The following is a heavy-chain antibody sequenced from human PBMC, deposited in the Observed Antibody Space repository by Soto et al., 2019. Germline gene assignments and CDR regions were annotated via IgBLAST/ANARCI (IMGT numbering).Heavy chain of an antibody. J-gene: IGHJ4*02. CDR2: IDTSGHST. CDR1: GVVFNIFW. Sequence: PEGSLKLTCEASGVVFNIFWMHWVRHVPGKGLVWVARIDTSGHSTNYAESVKGRFTISRDNAKNTVSLQMNSLRVEDTGVYSCAKDSWYFDLWSQGSQVTVSS. V-gene: IGHV3-74*01. D-gene: IGHD6-13*01. CDR3: AKDSWYFDL.